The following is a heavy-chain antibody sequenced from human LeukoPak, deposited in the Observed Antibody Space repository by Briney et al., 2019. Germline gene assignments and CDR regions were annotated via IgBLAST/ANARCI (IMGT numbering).Heavy chain of an antibody. CDR3: AKDAANLLYYFDH. CDR1: GFTFSSYW. Sequence: PGGSLRLSCAASGFTFSSYWMHWVRQAPGKGLVWVSRINSDGSSTSYADSVRGRFTISRDNSRNTLFLQMNSLRPEDTAVYYCAKDAANLLYYFDHWGQGALVTVSS. CDR2: INSDGSST. J-gene: IGHJ4*02. D-gene: IGHD2-15*01. V-gene: IGHV3-74*01.